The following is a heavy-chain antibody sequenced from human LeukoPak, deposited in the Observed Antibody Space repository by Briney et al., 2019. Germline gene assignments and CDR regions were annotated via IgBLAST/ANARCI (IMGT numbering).Heavy chain of an antibody. CDR2: ISGSGGST. J-gene: IGHJ4*02. CDR3: AKYYYDSSGYFFDY. D-gene: IGHD3-22*01. V-gene: IGHV3-23*01. Sequence: GGSLRLSCAASGFTFSNYGMSWVRQAPGKGLEWVSAISGSGGSTYYADSVKGRFTISRDNSKNTLYLQMNSLRAEDTAVYYCAKYYYDSSGYFFDYWGQGTLVTVSS. CDR1: GFTFSNYG.